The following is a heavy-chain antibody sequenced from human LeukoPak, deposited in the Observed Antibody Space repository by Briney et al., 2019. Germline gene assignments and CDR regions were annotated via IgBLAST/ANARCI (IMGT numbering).Heavy chain of an antibody. J-gene: IGHJ4*02. CDR1: GGSFSGYY. Sequence: SETLSLTCAVYGGSFSGYYWSWIRQPPGKGLEWIGEINHSGSTNYNPSLKGRVAISVDTSKNQFSLKLSSVTAADTAVYYCARAEEDFDYWGQGTLVTVSS. V-gene: IGHV4-34*01. CDR3: ARAEEDFDY. CDR2: INHSGST.